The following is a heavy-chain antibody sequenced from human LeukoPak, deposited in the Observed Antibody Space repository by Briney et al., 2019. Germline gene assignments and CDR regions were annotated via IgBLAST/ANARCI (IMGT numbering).Heavy chain of an antibody. CDR2: ISAYNGKT. D-gene: IGHD2-8*01. CDR1: DYTFTNYG. Sequence: ASMKVSCKASDYTFTNYGISWVRQAPGQGLEWMGWISAYNGKTYYAQNFQGRVTVTTDTSTSTAYMDLRSLRSDDTAVYYCARTNLDCKNGVCYDYWGQGTPVTVSS. V-gene: IGHV1-18*01. J-gene: IGHJ4*02. CDR3: ARTNLDCKNGVCYDY.